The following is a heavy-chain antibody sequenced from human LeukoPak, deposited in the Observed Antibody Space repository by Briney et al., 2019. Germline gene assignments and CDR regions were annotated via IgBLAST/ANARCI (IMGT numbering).Heavy chain of an antibody. V-gene: IGHV3-11*06. CDR1: GFTFDDYG. CDR2: MSSSSSYT. J-gene: IGHJ4*02. D-gene: IGHD4-17*01. CDR3: VRVNGDFYFDY. Sequence: PGGSLRLSCAASGFTFDDYGMSWVRQAPGKGLEWVSYMSSSSSYTNNADSVKGRFTISRDNAKNSLYLQMNSLRAEDTAVYYCVRVNGDFYFDYWGQGTLVTVSS.